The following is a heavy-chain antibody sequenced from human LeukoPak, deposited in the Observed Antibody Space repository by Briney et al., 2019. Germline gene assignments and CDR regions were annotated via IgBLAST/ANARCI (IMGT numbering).Heavy chain of an antibody. CDR3: AKGSQKIDY. Sequence: TGGSLRLSCATSGLTFSSYAMSWVRQAPGKGLEWVSAISGNGVSTYYADFVKGRFTISRDNSKNTMYLQMNSLRAEDTAVFYCAKGSQKIDYWGQGTLVTVSS. J-gene: IGHJ4*02. CDR1: GLTFSSYA. V-gene: IGHV3-23*01. CDR2: ISGNGVST.